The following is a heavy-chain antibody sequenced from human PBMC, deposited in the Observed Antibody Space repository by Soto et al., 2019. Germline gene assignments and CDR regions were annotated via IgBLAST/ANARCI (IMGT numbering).Heavy chain of an antibody. J-gene: IGHJ3*02. V-gene: IGHV3-23*01. D-gene: IGHD2-15*01. CDR1: GFNVSSHA. CDR2: VTADGGT. CDR3: APHVSCSGGSCQYDAFAI. Sequence: GGSLRLSCEGSGFNVSSHAMTWIRQAPGKGPEWVSTVTADGGTYYADSVKGRFAMSRDTSENTLYLQMNSLGAEDTAAYYCAPHVSCSGGSCQYDAFAIRGQGTMVTLSS.